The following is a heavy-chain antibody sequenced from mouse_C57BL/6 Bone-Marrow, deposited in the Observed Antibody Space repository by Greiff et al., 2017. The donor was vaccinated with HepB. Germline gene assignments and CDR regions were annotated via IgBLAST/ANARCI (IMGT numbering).Heavy chain of an antibody. V-gene: IGHV1-81*01. J-gene: IGHJ2*01. D-gene: IGHD2-13*01. CDR1: GYTFTSYG. CDR3: AREEDYWNYFDY. Sequence: VQLQHSGAELARPGASVKLSCKASGYTFTSYGISWVKQRTGQGLEWIGEIYPRSGNTYYNEKFKGKATLTADKSSSTAYMELRSLTSEDSAVYFCAREEDYWNYFDYWGQGTTLTVSS. CDR2: IYPRSGNT.